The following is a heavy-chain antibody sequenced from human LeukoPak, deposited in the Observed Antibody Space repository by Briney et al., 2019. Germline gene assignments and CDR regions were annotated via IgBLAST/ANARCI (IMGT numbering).Heavy chain of an antibody. CDR1: GFTFSSYG. V-gene: IGHV3-48*04. Sequence: PGGSLRLSCAASGFTFSSYGMHWVRQAPGKGLEWVSYISSSGSTIYYADSVKGRFTISRDNAKNSLYLQMNSLRAEDTAVYYCAKDRSMTTVTPFDNWGQGTLVAVSS. CDR2: ISSSGSTI. D-gene: IGHD4-17*01. CDR3: AKDRSMTTVTPFDN. J-gene: IGHJ4*02.